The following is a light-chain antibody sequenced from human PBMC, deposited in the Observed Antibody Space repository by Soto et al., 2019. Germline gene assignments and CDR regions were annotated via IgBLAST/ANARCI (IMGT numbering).Light chain of an antibody. Sequence: DIQMTQSPSTLSASVGDRVTITCRASQSIRDSLAWYQQKPGKAPKLLIYEASSLKSGVPSRFSGSRSGTEYTLTISSLQLDDFATYYCQQYNGYWTFGQGTKVEIK. J-gene: IGKJ1*01. CDR2: EAS. CDR3: QQYNGYWT. CDR1: QSIRDS. V-gene: IGKV1-5*03.